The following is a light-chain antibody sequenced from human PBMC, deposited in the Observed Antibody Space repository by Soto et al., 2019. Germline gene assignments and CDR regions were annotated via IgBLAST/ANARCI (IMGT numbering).Light chain of an antibody. CDR2: GTS. J-gene: IGKJ2*01. CDR3: QQYDGSPYT. CDR1: QSVSSDY. V-gene: IGKV3-20*01. Sequence: EIVLTQSPGTLSLSPGERATLSCRASQSVSSDYLAWYQQKPGQAPRVLIYGTSSRATGIPDRFSGSGSGTDFTLTISRLEPEDSAVYYCQQYDGSPYTFGKGTKLEIK.